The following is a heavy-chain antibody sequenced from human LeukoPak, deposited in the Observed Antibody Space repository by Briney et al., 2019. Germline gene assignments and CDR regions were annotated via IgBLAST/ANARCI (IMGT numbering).Heavy chain of an antibody. Sequence: SETLSLTCAVYGGSFSDYYWSWIRQSPGEGLEWIGEIKHSGYTNYSPSLKSRVTMSIDTSKIQFSLKLSSVTAADTAIYYCAKGGYSGLDPWSDPWGQGSLVTVSS. CDR2: IKHSGYT. CDR1: GGSFSDYY. D-gene: IGHD5-12*01. CDR3: AKGGYSGLDPWSDP. V-gene: IGHV4-34*01. J-gene: IGHJ5*02.